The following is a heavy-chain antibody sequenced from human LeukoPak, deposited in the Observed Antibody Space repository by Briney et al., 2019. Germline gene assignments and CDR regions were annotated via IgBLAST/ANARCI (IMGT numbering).Heavy chain of an antibody. V-gene: IGHV3-21*01. CDR2: IGTKSDYM. CDR3: AKDVTAYCGANCYSPMDV. J-gene: IGHJ6*03. Sequence: GGSLRLSCAASGFTFNSYTMNWVRQAPGKGLEWISSIGTKSDYMYYADSVKGRFTISRDNAKNSLYLQMNSLRAEDTAIYFCAKDVTAYCGANCYSPMDVWGKGTTVTVSS. CDR1: GFTFNSYT. D-gene: IGHD2-21*02.